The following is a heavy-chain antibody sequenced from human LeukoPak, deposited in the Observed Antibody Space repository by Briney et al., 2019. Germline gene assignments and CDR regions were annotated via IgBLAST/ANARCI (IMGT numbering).Heavy chain of an antibody. CDR3: ARRRRAAAGKDYFDY. V-gene: IGHV4-34*01. CDR1: GGSFSGYY. D-gene: IGHD6-13*01. J-gene: IGHJ4*02. Sequence: PSETLSLTCAVYGGSFSGYYWSWIRQPPGKGLEWIGEINHSGSTNYNPSLKSRVTISVDTSKNQFSLKLSSVTAADTAVYYCARRRRAAAGKDYFDYWGQGTLVTVSS. CDR2: INHSGST.